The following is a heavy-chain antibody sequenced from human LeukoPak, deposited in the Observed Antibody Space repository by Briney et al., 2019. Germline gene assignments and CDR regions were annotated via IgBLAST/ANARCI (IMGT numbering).Heavy chain of an antibody. CDR1: GFTFSSYA. CDR3: AKDLSSMRRYFDY. Sequence: PGGSLRLSCAASGFTFSSYAMSWVRQAPGKGLEWVSVISNSGDSTYYADSVKGRFTISRDNSKNTLYLQMNSLRAEDTAVYYCAKDLSSMRRYFDYWGQGTLVTVSS. V-gene: IGHV3-23*01. J-gene: IGHJ4*02. D-gene: IGHD6-19*01. CDR2: ISNSGDST.